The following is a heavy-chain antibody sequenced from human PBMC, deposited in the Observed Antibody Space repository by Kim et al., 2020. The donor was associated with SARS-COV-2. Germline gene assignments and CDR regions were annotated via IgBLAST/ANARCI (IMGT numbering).Heavy chain of an antibody. D-gene: IGHD3-3*01. Sequence: SETLSLTCTVSGGPISSGGYYWSWIRQHPGKGLEWIGYIYYSGSTYYNPSLKSRVTISVDTSKNQFSLKLSSVTAADTAVYYCARGILITIFGVVAHLDYWGQGTLVTVSS. CDR1: GGPISSGGYY. V-gene: IGHV4-31*03. CDR3: ARGILITIFGVVAHLDY. CDR2: IYYSGST. J-gene: IGHJ4*02.